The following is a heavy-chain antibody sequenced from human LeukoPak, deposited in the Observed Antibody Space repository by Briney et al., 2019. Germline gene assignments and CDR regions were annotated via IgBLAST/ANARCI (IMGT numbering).Heavy chain of an antibody. CDR3: ARHPGVAALGWFDP. V-gene: IGHV4-59*01. D-gene: IGHD6-13*01. J-gene: IGHJ5*02. Sequence: SETLSLTCTVSGGSISSYYWSWIRQPPGKGLEWIGYIYYSGSTNYNPSLKSRVTISVDTSKNQFSLKLSSVTAADTAVYYCARHPGVAALGWFDPWGQGTLVTVSS. CDR2: IYYSGST. CDR1: GGSISSYY.